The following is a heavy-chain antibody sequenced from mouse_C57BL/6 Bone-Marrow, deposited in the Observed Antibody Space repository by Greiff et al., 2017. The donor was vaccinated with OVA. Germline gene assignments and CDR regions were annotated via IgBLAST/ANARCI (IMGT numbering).Heavy chain of an antibody. V-gene: IGHV1-59*01. J-gene: IGHJ2*01. CDR3: ARGMVLYYFDY. CDR1: GYTFTSYW. CDR2: IDPSDSYT. D-gene: IGHD2-10*02. Sequence: PGTSVKLSCKASGYTFTSYWMHWVKQRPGQGLEWIGVIDPSDSYTNYNQKFKGKATLTVDTSSSTAYMQLSSLTSEDSAVYYCARGMVLYYFDYWGQGTTLTVSS.